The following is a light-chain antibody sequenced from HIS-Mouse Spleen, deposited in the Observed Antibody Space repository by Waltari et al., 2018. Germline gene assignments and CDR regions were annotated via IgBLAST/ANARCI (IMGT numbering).Light chain of an antibody. CDR3: AAWDDSLSGYV. J-gene: IGLJ1*01. CDR1: ISNIGSNT. Sequence: QSVLTHPPSASGTPGQRVTISCSGSISNIGSNTVTWYQQLPGTAPKLLIYSNNQRPSGVPDRFSGSKSGTSASLAISGLRSEDEADYYCAAWDDSLSGYVFGTGTKVTVL. CDR2: SNN. V-gene: IGLV1-44*01.